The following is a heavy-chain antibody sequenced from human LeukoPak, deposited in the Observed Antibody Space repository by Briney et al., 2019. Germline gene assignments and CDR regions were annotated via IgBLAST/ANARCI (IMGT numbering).Heavy chain of an antibody. Sequence: SETLSLTCTVSGGSIGSSSYYWGWIRQPAGKGLEWIGRIYTSGSTNYNPSLKSRVTMSVDTPKNQFSLKLSSVTAADTAVYYCARNVGYGDYYYYYMDVWGKGTTVTISS. CDR2: IYTSGST. CDR1: GGSIGSSSYY. D-gene: IGHD6-13*01. CDR3: ARNVGYGDYYYYYMDV. V-gene: IGHV4-61*02. J-gene: IGHJ6*03.